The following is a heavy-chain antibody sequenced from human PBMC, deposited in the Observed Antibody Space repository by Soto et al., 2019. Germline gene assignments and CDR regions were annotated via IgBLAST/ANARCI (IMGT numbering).Heavy chain of an antibody. CDR3: VKERGPFNDFDV. V-gene: IGHV3-33*06. CDR2: IWADGNHK. J-gene: IGHJ3*01. CDR1: GFNFNNYG. Sequence: QVQLLDSGGGVVPPGGSLRLSCAASGFNFNNYGMHWVRQAPGKGPEWVAVIWADGNHKFYAESVKGRFTIFRDNSRHSVNLQMDRLRVEDSAIYYCVKERGPFNDFDVWGRGTMVSVSS.